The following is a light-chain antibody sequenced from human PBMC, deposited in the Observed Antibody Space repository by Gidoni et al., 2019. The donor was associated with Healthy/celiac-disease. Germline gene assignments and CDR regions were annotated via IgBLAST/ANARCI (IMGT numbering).Light chain of an antibody. Sequence: QSALTQPASVSGSPGPSITISCTGTSSDVGGYNLVSWYQPHPVKAPKLMIYEGSKRPSGVSDRFSGSKSGNTASLTISGLQAEDEADYYCCSYAGSSTLFGGGTKLTVL. CDR2: EGS. J-gene: IGLJ2*01. CDR3: CSYAGSSTL. CDR1: SSDVGGYNL. V-gene: IGLV2-23*01.